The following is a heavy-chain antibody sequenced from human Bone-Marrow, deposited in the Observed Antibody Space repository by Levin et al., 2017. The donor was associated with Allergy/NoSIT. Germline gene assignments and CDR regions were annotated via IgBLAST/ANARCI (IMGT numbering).Heavy chain of an antibody. Sequence: GGSLRLSCAASGFTFSSYAMHWVRQAPGKGLEWVAVISYDGSNKYYADSVKGRFTISRDNSKNTLYLQMNSLRAEDTAVYYCARGPAEYITMIVVVANFDYWGQGTLVTVSS. CDR1: GFTFSSYA. D-gene: IGHD3-22*01. CDR2: ISYDGSNK. CDR3: ARGPAEYITMIVVVANFDY. V-gene: IGHV3-30-3*01. J-gene: IGHJ4*02.